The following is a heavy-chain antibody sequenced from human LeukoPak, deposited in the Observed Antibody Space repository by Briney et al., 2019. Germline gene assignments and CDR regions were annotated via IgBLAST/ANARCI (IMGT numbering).Heavy chain of an antibody. CDR2: MRDSGGIT. J-gene: IGHJ3*02. D-gene: IGHD2-2*01. CDR1: GFTVSRYA. CDR3: VKGASAGCYAQSHI. V-gene: IGHV3-23*01. Sequence: GGSLRLSCAASGFTVSRYAISCVRQAPGKGLEWVSFMRDSGGITYYADSVKGRFTTSRDKSKNTMYLQMNSLRAEDTAVYYCVKGASAGCYAQSHIWGQGTTVTVSS.